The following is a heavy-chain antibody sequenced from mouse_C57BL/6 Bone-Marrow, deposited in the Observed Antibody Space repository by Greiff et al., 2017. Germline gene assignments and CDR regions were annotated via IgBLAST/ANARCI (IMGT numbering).Heavy chain of an antibody. Sequence: QVQLQQPGAELVKPGASVKLSCKASGYTFTSYWMHWVKQRPGQGLEWIGMIHPNSGSTNYNEKFKSKATLTVDKSSGTAYMQLSSLTSEDSAVYYCARSKNYYGSSSYYAMDYWGQGTSVTVSS. CDR3: ARSKNYYGSSSYYAMDY. V-gene: IGHV1-64*01. CDR1: GYTFTSYW. CDR2: IHPNSGST. D-gene: IGHD1-1*01. J-gene: IGHJ4*01.